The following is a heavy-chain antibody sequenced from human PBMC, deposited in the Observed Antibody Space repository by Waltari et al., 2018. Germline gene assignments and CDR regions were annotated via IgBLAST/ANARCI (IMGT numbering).Heavy chain of an antibody. CDR2: IIPNLGIA. CDR1: GGTFSSYA. J-gene: IGHJ4*02. Sequence: QVQLVQSGAEVKKPGSSVKVSCKASGGTFSSYAISWVRQAPGQGLEWMGGIIPNLGIANYAQKFQGRVTITADKSTSTAYMELSSLRSEDTAVYYCARSKDDSGYDRAIDYWGQGTLVTVSS. V-gene: IGHV1-69*10. CDR3: ARSKDDSGYDRAIDY. D-gene: IGHD5-12*01.